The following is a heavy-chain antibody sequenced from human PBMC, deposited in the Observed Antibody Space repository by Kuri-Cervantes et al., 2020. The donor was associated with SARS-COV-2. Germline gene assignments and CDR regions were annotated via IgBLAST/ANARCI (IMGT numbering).Heavy chain of an antibody. V-gene: IGHV4-59*12. D-gene: IGHD6-19*01. CDR3: ARGVGAAVAGTLITIYYYYGMDV. CDR1: GGSISSYY. CDR2: IYYSGST. Sequence: GSLRLSCTVSGGSISSYYWSWIRQPPGKGLEWIGYIYYSGSTNYNPSLKSRVTISVDTSKNQFSLKLSSVTVADTAVYYCARGVGAAVAGTLITIYYYYGMDVWGQGTTVTDSS. J-gene: IGHJ6*02.